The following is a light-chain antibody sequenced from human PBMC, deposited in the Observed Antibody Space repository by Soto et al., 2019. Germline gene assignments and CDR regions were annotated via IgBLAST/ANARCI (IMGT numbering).Light chain of an antibody. CDR1: QSLLHSNGYNY. J-gene: IGKJ5*01. CDR3: MQALQTLPIT. V-gene: IGKV2-28*01. Sequence: DIVMTQSALSLLVTPGEPASISCRSSQSLLHSNGYNYLDWYLQKPGQSPQLLIYLGSNRASGVPDRFSGSGSGTDFTLKISRVEAEDVGVYYCMQALQTLPITFGQGTRLEIK. CDR2: LGS.